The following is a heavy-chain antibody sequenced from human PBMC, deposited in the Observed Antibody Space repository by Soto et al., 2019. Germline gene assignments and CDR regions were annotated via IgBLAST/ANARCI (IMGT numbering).Heavy chain of an antibody. V-gene: IGHV3-23*01. J-gene: IGHJ3*02. CDR3: AKKWVEGIDAFDI. D-gene: IGHD2-15*01. Sequence: EVQLLESGGGLVQAGGSLRLSCAASGFTFSSYAMSWVRQAPGKGLEWVSAISGSGGSTYYADSVKGRFTITRDNSKNTMYLQMNSLRAEDTAVYYCAKKWVEGIDAFDIWGQGTMVTVSS. CDR1: GFTFSSYA. CDR2: ISGSGGST.